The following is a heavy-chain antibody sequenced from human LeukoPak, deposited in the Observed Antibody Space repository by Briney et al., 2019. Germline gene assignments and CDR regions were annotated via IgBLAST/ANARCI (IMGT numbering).Heavy chain of an antibody. V-gene: IGHV3-23*01. CDR2: ISGSGGST. Sequence: PGGSLRLSCAASGFTFSSYAMSWVRQAPGKGLEWVSAISGSGGSTYYADSVKGRFTISRDNSKNTLYVQMNSLRAEDTALYYCARRPNYCSTSSCLDYWGQGTLVTVSS. CDR3: ARRPNYCSTSSCLDY. CDR1: GFTFSSYA. D-gene: IGHD2-2*01. J-gene: IGHJ4*02.